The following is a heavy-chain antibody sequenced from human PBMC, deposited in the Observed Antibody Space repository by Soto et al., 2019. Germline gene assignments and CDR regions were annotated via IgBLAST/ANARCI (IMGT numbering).Heavy chain of an antibody. V-gene: IGHV3-23*01. D-gene: IGHD4-17*01. CDR3: AKYYDYGDSLPFDY. CDR2: IIGNGDTT. Sequence: EVPILEDGGGLVQPGGSLRLSCAASGFSFRNYGMSWVRQAPGKGLEWLSAIIGNGDTTYYADSVRGRFTISRDNSKNTLYLQLNDLGAEDTAIYYCAKYYDYGDSLPFDYWGQGTLVTVSS. J-gene: IGHJ4*02. CDR1: GFSFRNYG.